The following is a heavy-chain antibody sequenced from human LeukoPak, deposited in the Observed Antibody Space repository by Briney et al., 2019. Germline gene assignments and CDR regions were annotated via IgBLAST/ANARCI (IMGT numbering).Heavy chain of an antibody. V-gene: IGHV1-2*02. CDR1: GYTFTGYY. D-gene: IGHD6-13*01. Sequence: ASVKVSCKASGYTFTGYYMHWVRQAPGQGLEWMGWINPNSGGTNYAQKFQGRVTMTRDTSISTAYMELSGLRSDDTAVYYCARGTPYSSSWWTTAASIDYWGQGTLVTVSS. CDR2: INPNSGGT. J-gene: IGHJ4*02. CDR3: ARGTPYSSSWWTTAASIDY.